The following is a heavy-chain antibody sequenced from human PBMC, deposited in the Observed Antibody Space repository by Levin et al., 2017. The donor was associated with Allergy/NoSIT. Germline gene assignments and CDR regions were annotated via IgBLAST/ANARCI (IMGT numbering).Heavy chain of an antibody. CDR1: GGSFSGYY. J-gene: IGHJ5*02. V-gene: IGHV4-34*01. Sequence: SETLSLTCAVYGGSFSGYYWSWIRQPPGKGLEWIGEINHSGSTNYNPSLKSRVTISVDTSKNQFSLKLSSVTAADTAVYYCARLQVLRYFDWLSRGDNWFDPWGQGTLVTVSS. CDR2: INHSGST. D-gene: IGHD3-9*01. CDR3: ARLQVLRYFDWLSRGDNWFDP.